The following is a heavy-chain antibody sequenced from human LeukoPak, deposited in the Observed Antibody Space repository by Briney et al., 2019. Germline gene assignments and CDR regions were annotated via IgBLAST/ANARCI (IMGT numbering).Heavy chain of an antibody. J-gene: IGHJ4*02. CDR2: IYYSGST. D-gene: IGHD2-2*01. CDR3: ARVSVPADFFDY. CDR1: GGSISSYY. V-gene: IGHV4-59*01. Sequence: SETLSLTCTVSGGSISSYYWSWIRQPPGKGLEWIGYIYYSGSTNYNPSLKSRVTISVDTSKNQFSLKLSSVTAADTAVYYCARVSVPADFFDYWGQGTLVTVSS.